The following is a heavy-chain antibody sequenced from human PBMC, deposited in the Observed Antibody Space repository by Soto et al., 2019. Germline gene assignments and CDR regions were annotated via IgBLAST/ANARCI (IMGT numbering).Heavy chain of an antibody. Sequence: SETLSLTCTVSGGSISSSSYYWGWIRQPPGKGLEWIGSIFYSGSTYYNPSLKSRVTISVDTSKNQFSLKLSSVAAADTAVYYCARSRYSGYDYVDYWGQGTLVTVSS. CDR1: GGSISSSSYY. J-gene: IGHJ4*02. CDR3: ARSRYSGYDYVDY. D-gene: IGHD5-12*01. CDR2: IFYSGST. V-gene: IGHV4-39*07.